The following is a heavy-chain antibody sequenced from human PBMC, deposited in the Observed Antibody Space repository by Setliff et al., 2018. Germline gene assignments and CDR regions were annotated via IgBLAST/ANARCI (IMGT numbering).Heavy chain of an antibody. V-gene: IGHV3-30*07. CDR2: IKFDDRPT. CDR3: ARLALTGYDSSGYYYALDYYYYMDV. J-gene: IGHJ6*03. CDR1: GFTFNSYP. Sequence: GESLKISCAASGFTFNSYPLHWVRQTPGKGLEWVATIKFDDRPTYYADSVKGRFTISRDKAHHSLFLQMNSLRAEDTAVYYCARLALTGYDSSGYYYALDYYYYMDVWGKGTTVTVSS. D-gene: IGHD3-22*01.